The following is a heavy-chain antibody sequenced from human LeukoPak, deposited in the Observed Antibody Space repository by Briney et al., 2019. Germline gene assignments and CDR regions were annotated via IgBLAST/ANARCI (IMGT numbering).Heavy chain of an antibody. CDR1: GSTFTGAY. J-gene: IGHJ3*02. V-gene: IGHV1-2*02. CDR3: ARGPPARGAFDI. CDR2: INPNSGGT. Sequence: ASVKVSCKTSGSTFTGAYMHWVRQAPGQGLEWMGWINPNSGGTNYAQKFQGRVTMTRDTSISTAYMELSRLRSDDTAVYYCARGPPARGAFDIWGQGTMVTVSS.